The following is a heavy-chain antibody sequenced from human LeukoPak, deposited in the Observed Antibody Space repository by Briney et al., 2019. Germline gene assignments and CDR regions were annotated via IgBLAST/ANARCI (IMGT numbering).Heavy chain of an antibody. J-gene: IGHJ4*02. Sequence: EASVEVSCKASRYTFTDYYMHWVRQAPGQGLEWMGWINPNSGGTNYAQKFQGRVTMTRDTSISTAYMELSRLLSGDTAVYYCARGKTMVYCAGDCYRFDNWGQGTLVTVSS. D-gene: IGHD2-21*02. V-gene: IGHV1-2*02. CDR2: INPNSGGT. CDR3: ARGKTMVYCAGDCYRFDN. CDR1: RYTFTDYY.